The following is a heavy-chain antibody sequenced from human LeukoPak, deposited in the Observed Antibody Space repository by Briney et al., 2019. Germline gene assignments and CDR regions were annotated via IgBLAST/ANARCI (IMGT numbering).Heavy chain of an antibody. J-gene: IGHJ4*02. V-gene: IGHV4-34*01. D-gene: IGHD4-17*01. Sequence: SETLSLTCAVYGGSFSGYYWSWIRQPPGKRLEWIGEINHSGSTNYNPSLKSRVTISVDTSKNQFSLKLSSVTAADTAVYYCARGRGGYGDLVYYFDYWGQGTLVTVSS. CDR3: ARGRGGYGDLVYYFDY. CDR2: INHSGST. CDR1: GGSFSGYY.